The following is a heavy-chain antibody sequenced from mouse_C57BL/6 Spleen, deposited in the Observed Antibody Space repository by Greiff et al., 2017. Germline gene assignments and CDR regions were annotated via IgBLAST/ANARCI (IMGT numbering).Heavy chain of an antibody. V-gene: IGHV1-18*01. CDR1: GYTFTDYN. CDR3: ARSGDYYGSSLYYFDY. Sequence: EVQLQQSGPELVKPGASVKIPCKASGYTFTDYNMDWVKQSHGKSLEWIGDINPNNGGTIYNQKFKGKATLTVDKSSSTAYMELRSLTSEDTAVYYCARSGDYYGSSLYYFDYWGQGTTLTVSS. CDR2: INPNNGGT. D-gene: IGHD1-1*01. J-gene: IGHJ2*01.